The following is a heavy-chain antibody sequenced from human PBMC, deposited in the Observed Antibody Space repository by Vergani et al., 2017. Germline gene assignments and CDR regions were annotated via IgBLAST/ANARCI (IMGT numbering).Heavy chain of an antibody. CDR1: GFTFSTYD. V-gene: IGHV3-13*01. D-gene: IGHD4-23*01. J-gene: IGHJ3*02. CDR3: ARASSGGNSFDAFDI. CDR2: IGSTGDT. Sequence: EVQMVESGGGLVQPGGSLRLSCAASGFTFSTYDMHWVRQPTGKGLEWVSVIGSTGDTYYPGSVKGRFTISRENAKNSLYLQMNSLRTGDTAVYYCARASSGGNSFDAFDIWGQGTMVTVSS.